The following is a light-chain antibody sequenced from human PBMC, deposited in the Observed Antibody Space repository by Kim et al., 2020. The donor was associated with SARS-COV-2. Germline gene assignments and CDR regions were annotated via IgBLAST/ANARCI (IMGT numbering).Light chain of an antibody. CDR3: QQYNNWPPIT. CDR2: NTS. J-gene: IGKJ5*01. Sequence: VSPGESASLSCRASQTVSSNLAWYQQIPGQAPRLLIYNTSTRATGIPARFSGSGSGTEFTLTISSLQSEDFAVYYCQQYNNWPPITFGQGTRLEIK. V-gene: IGKV3-15*01. CDR1: QTVSSN.